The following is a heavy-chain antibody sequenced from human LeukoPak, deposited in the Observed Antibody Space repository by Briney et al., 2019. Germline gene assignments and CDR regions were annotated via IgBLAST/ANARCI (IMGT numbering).Heavy chain of an antibody. CDR1: GFTVSSTY. D-gene: IGHD3-22*01. Sequence: GGSLRLSCAASGFTVSSTYMSWVRQAPGKGLEWVSVIFSGGNIYYADSVKGRFTISRDNSKNMLYRQMNSLRAEDTAVYFCAGGYYSSYYYGMDVWGQGTTVTVSS. CDR2: IFSGGNI. CDR3: AGGYYSSYYYGMDV. V-gene: IGHV3-53*01. J-gene: IGHJ6*02.